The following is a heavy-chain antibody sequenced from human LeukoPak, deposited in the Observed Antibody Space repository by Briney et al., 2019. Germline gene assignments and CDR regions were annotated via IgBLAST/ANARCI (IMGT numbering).Heavy chain of an antibody. J-gene: IGHJ4*02. V-gene: IGHV4-4*07. CDR1: GGSMSSYY. CDR2: IYTSGST. CDR3: ARGSTVTTGLMGYFDY. Sequence: PSETLSLTRTVSGGSMSSYYWSWIRQPAGKGLEWLGRIYTSGSTNYNPSLNSRVTMSVDKSKTQFSLKLSSVTAADTAVYYCARGSTVTTGLMGYFDYWGQGTLVTVSS. D-gene: IGHD4-17*01.